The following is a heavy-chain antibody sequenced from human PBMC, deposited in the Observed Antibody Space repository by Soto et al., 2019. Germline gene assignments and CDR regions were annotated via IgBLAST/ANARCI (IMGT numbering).Heavy chain of an antibody. Sequence: TLSLTCSVSGGSISSGGYSWSLIRQPPGKGLEWIGYIYHSGSTYYNPSLKSRVTISVDRSKNQFSLKLSSVTAADTAVYDCAREPHEWTGTASTSWFAPSGTGTRVTVAS. CDR1: GGSISSGGYS. CDR2: IYHSGST. V-gene: IGHV4-30-2*01. J-gene: IGHJ5*02. D-gene: IGHD1-7*01. CDR3: AREPHEWTGTASTSWFAP.